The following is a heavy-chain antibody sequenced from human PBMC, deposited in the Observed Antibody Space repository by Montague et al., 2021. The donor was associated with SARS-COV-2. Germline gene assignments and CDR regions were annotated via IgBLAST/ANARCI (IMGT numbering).Heavy chain of an antibody. CDR1: GGSFICSSYY. Sequence: SETLSLTCTVSGGSFICSSYYWGWIRQPPGTFLEWIGSIYYSGSTYYTSALKSRVTISVDTSKNQFSLKLSSVTAADTAVYYCVEVVGAADYWGQGTLVTVSS. V-gene: IGHV4-39*01. CDR3: VEVVGAADY. D-gene: IGHD1-26*01. CDR2: IYYSGST. J-gene: IGHJ4*02.